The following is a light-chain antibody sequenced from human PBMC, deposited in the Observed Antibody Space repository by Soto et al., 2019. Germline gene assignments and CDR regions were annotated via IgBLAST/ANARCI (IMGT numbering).Light chain of an antibody. V-gene: IGLV2-11*01. CDR1: SSDVGGYSY. CDR3: CSYAGAFTYV. CDR2: DVS. Sequence: QSVLTQPRSVSGSPGHSVTISCTGTSSDVGGYSYVSWYQQHPGKAPKLLISDVSKRPSGVPDRFSGSKFGNTASLTISGLQAEDEAHYYCCSYAGAFTYVFGSGTKVTV. J-gene: IGLJ1*01.